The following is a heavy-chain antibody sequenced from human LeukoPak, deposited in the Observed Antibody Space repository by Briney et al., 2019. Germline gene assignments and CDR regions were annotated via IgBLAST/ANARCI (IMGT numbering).Heavy chain of an antibody. CDR3: VKKGLGYCSNGVCHFDY. CDR2: ISSSGSTI. D-gene: IGHD2-8*01. V-gene: IGHV3-48*03. CDR1: EFTFSSYE. Sequence: GGSLRLSCAASEFTFSSYEMNWVRQAPGKGLEWVSYISSSGSTIYYADSVKGRFTISRDNAKNSLDLQMNSLRAEDTAVYYCVKKGLGYCSNGVCHFDYWGQGTLVTVSS. J-gene: IGHJ4*02.